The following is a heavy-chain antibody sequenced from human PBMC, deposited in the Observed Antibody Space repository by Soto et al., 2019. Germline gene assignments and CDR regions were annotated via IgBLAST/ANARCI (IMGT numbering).Heavy chain of an antibody. CDR1: GYTFTGYY. CDR2: INPNSGGT. J-gene: IGHJ6*02. Sequence: ASVKVSCKASGYTFTGYYMHWVRQAPGQGLEWMGWINPNSGGTNYAQKFQGWVTMTRDTSISTAYMEPSRLRSDDTAVYYCARERVLRFLEWLSSPSGMDVWGQGTTVTVSS. V-gene: IGHV1-2*04. CDR3: ARERVLRFLEWLSSPSGMDV. D-gene: IGHD3-3*01.